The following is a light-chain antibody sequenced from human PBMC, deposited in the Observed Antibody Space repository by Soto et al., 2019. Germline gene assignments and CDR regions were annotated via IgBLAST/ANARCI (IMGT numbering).Light chain of an antibody. CDR2: GAS. CDR3: QQYSSSYT. J-gene: IGKJ2*01. V-gene: IGKV3D-15*01. Sequence: VVMTQSPATLSVSPGERVTLSCRASQTIANNYVAWYQPKPGQAPMLLIHGASGRAAGIPDRFSGSGSGTEFTLTISGLQSGDLAVYYCQQYSSSYTFGQGTKLEIK. CDR1: QTIANN.